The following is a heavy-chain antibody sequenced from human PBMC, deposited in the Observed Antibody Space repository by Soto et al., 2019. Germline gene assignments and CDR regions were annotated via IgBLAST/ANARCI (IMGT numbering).Heavy chain of an antibody. CDR1: GFTFSSYT. V-gene: IGHV3-21*02. CDR2: ISSRSTNT. J-gene: IGHJ4*02. CDR3: ARGPLYYFDY. Sequence: EVQLVESGGGLVKPGGSLRLSCEDSGFTFSSYTMNWVRRAPGKGLEWVSSISSRSTNTHYADSWRGRFTISRDNAKRSLYLQTNSLRAEDTAVYYCARGPLYYFDYWGQGTLVTVSS.